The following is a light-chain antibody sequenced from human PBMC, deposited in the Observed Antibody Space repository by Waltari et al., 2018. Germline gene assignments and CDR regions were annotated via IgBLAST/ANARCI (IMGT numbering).Light chain of an antibody. CDR1: QDISVF. V-gene: IGKV1-33*01. Sequence: DIQMTQSPSSLSASLGDRVTITCQASQDISVFLNWYQQKPGEAPNLLIYDASIWQAGVPARFSGGGSGTDFTLTISSLQPEDVATYYCQQYDDLPPFTFGPGTKVDLK. CDR2: DAS. J-gene: IGKJ3*01. CDR3: QQYDDLPPFT.